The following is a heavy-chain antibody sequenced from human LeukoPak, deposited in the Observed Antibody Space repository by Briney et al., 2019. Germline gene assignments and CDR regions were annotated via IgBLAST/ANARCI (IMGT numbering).Heavy chain of an antibody. D-gene: IGHD1-1*01. J-gene: IGHJ4*02. CDR2: IIPIFGTA. CDR3: ARDNLPWVQAPLPALGPYYFDY. V-gene: IGHV1-69*05. Sequence: GASVKVSCKASGGTFSSHAISWVRQAPGQGLEWMGGIIPIFGTANYAQKFQGRVTITTDESTSTAYMELSSLRSEDTAVYYCARDNLPWVQAPLPALGPYYFDYWGQGTLVTVSS. CDR1: GGTFSSHA.